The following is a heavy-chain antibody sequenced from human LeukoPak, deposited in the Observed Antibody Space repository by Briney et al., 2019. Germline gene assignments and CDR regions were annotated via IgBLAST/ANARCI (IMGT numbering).Heavy chain of an antibody. V-gene: IGHV1-2*02. D-gene: IGHD5-12*01. CDR1: GSTFTAYN. J-gene: IGHJ6*02. CDR3: AREVRGYAVNYYYGMDV. CDR2: IDPNSGGT. Sequence: ASVKVSCKASGSTFTAYNMHWVRQAPEQGFEWMGWIDPNSGGTNSAQKFQGRVTMTRDTSINTAYMELSTLRSDDTAVYYCAREVRGYAVNYYYGMDVWGQGTTVTVSS.